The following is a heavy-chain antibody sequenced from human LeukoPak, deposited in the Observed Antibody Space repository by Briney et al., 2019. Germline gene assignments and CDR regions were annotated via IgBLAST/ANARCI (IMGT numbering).Heavy chain of an antibody. D-gene: IGHD2-15*01. CDR1: GDSASSNSAA. CDR2: TYYRSKWYN. Sequence: SQTLSLTCAISGDSASSNSAAWNWIRQSPSRGLEWLGRTYYRSKWYNDYAVSVKSRITINPDTSKNQFSLQLNSVTPEDTAVYYCASTGYCSGGSCYSDAFDIWGQGTMVTVSS. J-gene: IGHJ3*02. V-gene: IGHV6-1*01. CDR3: ASTGYCSGGSCYSDAFDI.